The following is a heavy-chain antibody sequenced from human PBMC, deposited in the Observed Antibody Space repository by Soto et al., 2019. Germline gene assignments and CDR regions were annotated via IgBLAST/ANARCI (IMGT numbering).Heavy chain of an antibody. V-gene: IGHV1-3*01. Sequence: DASVKVSCKASGYTFTIYAMHWLRQAPGQRLEWMGWINAGNGNTKYSQKFQGRVTITRDTSASTAYMELSSLRSEDTAVYYCARALGFCTLGYYGKDGWGQGNTVTVSS. CDR2: INAGNGNT. D-gene: IGHD3-10*01. CDR3: ARALGFCTLGYYGKDG. J-gene: IGHJ6*02. CDR1: GYTFTIYA.